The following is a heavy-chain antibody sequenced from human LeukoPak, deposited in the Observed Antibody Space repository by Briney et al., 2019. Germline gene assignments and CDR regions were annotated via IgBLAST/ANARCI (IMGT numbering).Heavy chain of an antibody. V-gene: IGHV1-69*06. Sequence: SVKVSCKASGGTFSSYAISWVRQAPGQGLEWMGGIIPIFGTANYAQKFQGRVTITADKSTSTAYMELSSLRSEDTAVYYCASSYSGSYYFDYWGQGTLVTVSS. CDR1: GGTFSSYA. CDR3: ASSYSGSYYFDY. D-gene: IGHD1-26*01. J-gene: IGHJ4*02. CDR2: IIPIFGTA.